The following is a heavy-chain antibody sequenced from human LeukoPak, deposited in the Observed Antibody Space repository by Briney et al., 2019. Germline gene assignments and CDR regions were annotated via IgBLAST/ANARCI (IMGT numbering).Heavy chain of an antibody. D-gene: IGHD6-19*01. CDR2: ISGSGSTI. Sequence: PGGSLRLSCAASGFTFSDYYMSWIRQAPGKGLEWVSDISGSGSTIYYADSVKGRFTISRNNAKKSLYLQMNSLRAEDTAVYYCARDSAVAGRNDAFDIWGQGTMVTVSS. CDR3: ARDSAVAGRNDAFDI. J-gene: IGHJ3*02. V-gene: IGHV3-11*01. CDR1: GFTFSDYY.